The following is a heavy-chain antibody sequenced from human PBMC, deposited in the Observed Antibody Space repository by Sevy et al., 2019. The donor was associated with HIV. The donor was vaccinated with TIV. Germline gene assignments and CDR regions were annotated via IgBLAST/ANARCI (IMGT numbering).Heavy chain of an antibody. D-gene: IGHD2-2*02. Sequence: ASVKVSCKASGGTFSSYAISWVRQAPGQGLEWMGGIIPIFGTANYAQKFQGRVTITADESTSTAYMELSVLRSEETAVYYCARIGRIVVVPAAIREYYYYGMDVWGQGTTVTVSS. CDR2: IIPIFGTA. CDR3: ARIGRIVVVPAAIREYYYYGMDV. J-gene: IGHJ6*02. CDR1: GGTFSSYA. V-gene: IGHV1-69*13.